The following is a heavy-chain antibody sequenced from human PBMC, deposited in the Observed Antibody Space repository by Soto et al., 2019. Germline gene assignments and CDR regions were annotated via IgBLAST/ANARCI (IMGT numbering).Heavy chain of an antibody. CDR3: ARDQDGSSSSIYYYYYGMDV. D-gene: IGHD6-13*01. V-gene: IGHV3-33*01. CDR2: IWYDGSNK. J-gene: IGHJ6*02. CDR1: GFTFSSYG. Sequence: PGGSLRLSCAASGFTFSSYGMHWVRQAPGKGLEWVAVIWYDGSNKYYADSVKGRFTISRDNSKNTLYLQMNSLRAEDTAVYYCARDQDGSSSSIYYYYYGMDVWGQGTTVTVSS.